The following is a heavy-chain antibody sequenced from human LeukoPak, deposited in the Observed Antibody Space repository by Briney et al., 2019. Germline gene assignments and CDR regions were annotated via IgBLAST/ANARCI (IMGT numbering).Heavy chain of an antibody. D-gene: IGHD6-13*01. J-gene: IGHJ6*02. Sequence: GESLKISCKGSGYSFTSYWISRVRQMPGKGLEWMGRIDPSDSYTNYSPSFQGHVTISADKSISTAYLQWSSLKASDTAMYYCARQGIAAAPKDYYYYGMDVWGQGTTVTVSS. CDR2: IDPSDSYT. V-gene: IGHV5-10-1*01. CDR1: GYSFTSYW. CDR3: ARQGIAAAPKDYYYYGMDV.